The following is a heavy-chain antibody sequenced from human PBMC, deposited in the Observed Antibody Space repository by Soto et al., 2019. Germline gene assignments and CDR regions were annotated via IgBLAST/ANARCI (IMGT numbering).Heavy chain of an antibody. CDR2: IHYSGSS. CDR3: ARDLDTATYFDY. CDR1: CRTIIRGNYC. D-gene: IGHD5-18*01. V-gene: IGHV4-30-4*01. J-gene: IGHJ4*01. Sequence: PSETLSLTCTFSCRTIIRGNYCWSWIRQPPGKGLEWIGFIHYSGSSYYNPSLKSRVTISVDTSKNQFSLKLDSVTAADTAVYYCARDLDTATYFDYWGHGTLVTVS.